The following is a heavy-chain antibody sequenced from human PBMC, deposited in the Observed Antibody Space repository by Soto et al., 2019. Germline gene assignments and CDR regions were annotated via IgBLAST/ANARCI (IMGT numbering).Heavy chain of an antibody. CDR1: GFTVSSNY. D-gene: IGHD6-6*01. J-gene: IGHJ5*02. CDR3: ARAYSSSSWFDP. Sequence: EVQLVETGGGWIQPGGSLRLSCAASGFTVSSNYMTWVRQAPGKGLEWVSFIYSGGNTFYADSVKGRFTISRDNSKNKLYLQLNSLRAEDTAVYYCARAYSSSSWFDPWGQGTLVTVSS. CDR2: IYSGGNT. V-gene: IGHV3-53*02.